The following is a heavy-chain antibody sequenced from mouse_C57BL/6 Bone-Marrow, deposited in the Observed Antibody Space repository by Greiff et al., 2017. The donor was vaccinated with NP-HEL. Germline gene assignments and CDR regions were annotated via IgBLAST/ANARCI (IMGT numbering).Heavy chain of an antibody. J-gene: IGHJ1*03. Sequence: EVQLVESGPELVKPGASVKISCKASGYSFTGYYMNWVKQSPEKSLEWIGEINPSTGGTTYNQKFKAKATLTVDKSSSTAYMQLKSLTSEDSAVYYCAREYGYYWYFDVWGTGTTVTVSS. CDR2: INPSTGGT. D-gene: IGHD2-2*01. CDR3: AREYGYYWYFDV. CDR1: GYSFTGYY. V-gene: IGHV1-42*01.